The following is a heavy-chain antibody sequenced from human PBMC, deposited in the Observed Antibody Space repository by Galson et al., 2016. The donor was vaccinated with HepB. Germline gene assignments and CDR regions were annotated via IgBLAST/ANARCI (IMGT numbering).Heavy chain of an antibody. V-gene: IGHV1-8*01. D-gene: IGHD3-22*01. CDR1: GYTFTSND. CDR3: ASWTHYSDTSGYSTVDY. Sequence: SVKVSCKASGYTFTSNDINWVRQAAGQGLEWMGWMNPNTGDTGYAQKFQGRVSMTRNTSISTAYMELSSMRSEDTAVYYCASWTHYSDTSGYSTVDYWGQGTLVTVSS. J-gene: IGHJ4*02. CDR2: MNPNTGDT.